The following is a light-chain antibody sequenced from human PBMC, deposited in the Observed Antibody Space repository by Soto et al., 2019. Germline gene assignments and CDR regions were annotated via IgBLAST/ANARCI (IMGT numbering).Light chain of an antibody. CDR2: GSS. Sequence: EIVLTQSPGTLSLSPGERATLSCRASQSVSSTYLAWYQHIPGQAPRLLIYGSSTRATGAPDRFSGSGSGTDFTLTITRLEPEDSAVYFCQQYGDSPPTFGQGTKVDIK. CDR1: QSVSSTY. CDR3: QQYGDSPPT. V-gene: IGKV3-20*01. J-gene: IGKJ1*01.